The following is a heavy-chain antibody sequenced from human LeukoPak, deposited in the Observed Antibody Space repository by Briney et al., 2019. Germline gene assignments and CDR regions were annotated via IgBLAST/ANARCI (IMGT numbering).Heavy chain of an antibody. CDR3: AREKGCTNGVCYSRNWFDP. D-gene: IGHD2-8*01. Sequence: GGSLRLSCAASGFTFSSYAMNWVRQAPGKGLEWVSGISGSGGSTYYADSVKGRFTISRDNSKNTLFLQMNSLRAEDTAVYYCAREKGCTNGVCYSRNWFDPWGQGTLVTVSS. V-gene: IGHV3-23*01. J-gene: IGHJ5*02. CDR2: ISGSGGST. CDR1: GFTFSSYA.